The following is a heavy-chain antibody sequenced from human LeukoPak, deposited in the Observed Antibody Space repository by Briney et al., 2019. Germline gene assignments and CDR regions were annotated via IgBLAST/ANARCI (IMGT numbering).Heavy chain of an antibody. Sequence: PGGSLRLSCAASGFTFSSYGMNWVRQAPGKGLEWIAGVSDSGGSTYYADSVKGRFTISRDNSKNTLYLQMNSLRAEDTAVYYCAKDKPDSYDAFDIWGQGTMVTVSS. J-gene: IGHJ3*02. V-gene: IGHV3-23*01. CDR1: GFTFSSYG. D-gene: IGHD5-18*01. CDR2: VSDSGGST. CDR3: AKDKPDSYDAFDI.